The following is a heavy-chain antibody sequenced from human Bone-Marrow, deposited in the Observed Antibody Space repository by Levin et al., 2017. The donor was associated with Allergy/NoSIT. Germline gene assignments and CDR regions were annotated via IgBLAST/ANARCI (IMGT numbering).Heavy chain of an antibody. CDR3: ARGPWGEVPAAMREFDY. J-gene: IGHJ4*02. V-gene: IGHV4-31*03. CDR2: IYYSGST. D-gene: IGHD2-2*01. CDR1: GGSISSGGYY. Sequence: SQTLSLTCTVSGGSISSGGYYWSWIRQHPGKGLEWIGYIYYSGSTYYNPSLKSRVTISVDTSKNQFSLKLSSVTAADTAVYYCARGPWGEVPAAMREFDYWGQGTLVTVSS.